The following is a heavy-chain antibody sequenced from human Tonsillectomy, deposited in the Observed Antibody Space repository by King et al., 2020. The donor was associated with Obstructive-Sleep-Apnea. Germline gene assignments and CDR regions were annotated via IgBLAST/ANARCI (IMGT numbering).Heavy chain of an antibody. J-gene: IGHJ6*02. CDR2: IIPILGIA. Sequence: QLVQSGAEVKKPGSSVKVSCKASGGTFSSYAISWVRQAPGQGLEWMGGIIPILGIANYAQKFQGRVTITAAKSTSTAYMELSSLRSEDTAVDYCASGPGPYYYYGMDVWGQGTTVTVSS. CDR1: GGTFSSYA. V-gene: IGHV1-69*04. CDR3: ASGPGPYYYYGMDV.